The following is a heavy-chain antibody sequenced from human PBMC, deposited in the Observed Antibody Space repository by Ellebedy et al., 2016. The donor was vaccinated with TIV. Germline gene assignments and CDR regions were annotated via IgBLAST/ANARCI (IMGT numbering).Heavy chain of an antibody. D-gene: IGHD6-6*01. CDR1: GGTFSSYA. Sequence: AASVKVSCKASGGTFSSYAISWARQAPGQGLEWMGGIIPIFGTANYAQKFQGRVTMTEDTSTDTAYMELSSLRSEDTAVYYCATGGQLGYFGYFDLWGRGTLVTVSS. V-gene: IGHV1-69*06. J-gene: IGHJ2*01. CDR2: IIPIFGTA. CDR3: ATGGQLGYFGYFDL.